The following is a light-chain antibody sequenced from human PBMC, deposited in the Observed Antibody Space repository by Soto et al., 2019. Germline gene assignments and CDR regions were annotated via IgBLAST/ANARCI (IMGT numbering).Light chain of an antibody. Sequence: QSALTQPPSASGSPGQSVTISCTGSNNDIGGYNSVSWYQQHPDKAPKLLIFGVTNRPSGVSDRFSGSKSGNTASLTISALQAEDEADYYCTSYTSVTIVVFGGGTQLTVL. J-gene: IGLJ2*01. CDR2: GVT. CDR3: TSYTSVTIVV. CDR1: NNDIGGYNS. V-gene: IGLV2-14*01.